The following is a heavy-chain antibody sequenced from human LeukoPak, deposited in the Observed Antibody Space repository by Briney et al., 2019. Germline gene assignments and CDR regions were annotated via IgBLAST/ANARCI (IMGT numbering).Heavy chain of an antibody. Sequence: PSETLSLTCAVYGGSFSGYYRSWIRQPPGKGLEWIGEINHSGSTNYNPSLKSRVTISVDTSKNQFSLKLSSVTAADTAVYYCARVYYDSSPFVYYFDYWGQGTLVTVSS. CDR3: ARVYYDSSPFVYYFDY. D-gene: IGHD3-22*01. CDR1: GGSFSGYY. CDR2: INHSGST. J-gene: IGHJ4*02. V-gene: IGHV4-34*01.